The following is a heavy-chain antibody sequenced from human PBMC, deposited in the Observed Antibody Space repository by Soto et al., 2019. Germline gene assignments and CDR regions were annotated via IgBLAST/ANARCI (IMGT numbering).Heavy chain of an antibody. V-gene: IGHV3-74*01. J-gene: IGHJ6*02. D-gene: IGHD3-22*01. CDR3: ARDRERYYDSSGYNGMDV. Sequence: GGPLSPSCAASGFPFSSYWMHWVRQAPGKGLVWVSRINSDGSSTSYADSVKGRFTISRDNAKNTLYLQMNSLRAEDTAVYYCARDRERYYDSSGYNGMDVWGQGTTVTVSS. CDR1: GFPFSSYW. CDR2: INSDGSST.